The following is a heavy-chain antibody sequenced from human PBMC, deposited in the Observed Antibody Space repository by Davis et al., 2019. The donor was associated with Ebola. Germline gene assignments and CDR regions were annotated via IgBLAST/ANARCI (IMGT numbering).Heavy chain of an antibody. CDR1: GYSFTSYW. CDR2: IYPGDSDT. Sequence: PGGSLRLSCKGSGYSFTSYWIGWVRQMPGKGLEWMGIIYPGDSDTRYSPSFQGHVTISADKSISTAYLQWSSLKASDTAMYYCATHSGQLVRRYFDYWGQGTLVTVSS. D-gene: IGHD6-13*01. CDR3: ATHSGQLVRRYFDY. J-gene: IGHJ4*02. V-gene: IGHV5-51*01.